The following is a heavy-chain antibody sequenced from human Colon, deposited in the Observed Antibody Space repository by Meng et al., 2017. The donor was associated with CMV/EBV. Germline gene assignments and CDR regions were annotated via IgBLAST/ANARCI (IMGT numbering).Heavy chain of an antibody. CDR3: ARDYYYGSGLDY. J-gene: IGHJ4*02. V-gene: IGHV7-4-1*02. Sequence: QEQLVQTVSVLKKPGGPEKISCEVSGYNFANYAINWVRQAPGQGLEWMGWINTNTGSPTYAQCFTGRFVFSLDPSVNTAYLQISSLKAEDTAVYFCARDYYYGSGLDYWGQGTLVTVSS. CDR1: GYNFANYA. D-gene: IGHD3-10*01. CDR2: INTNTGSP.